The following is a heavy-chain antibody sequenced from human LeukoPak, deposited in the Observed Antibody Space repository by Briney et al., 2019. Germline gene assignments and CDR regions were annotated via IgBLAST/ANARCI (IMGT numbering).Heavy chain of an antibody. V-gene: IGHV1-2*06. CDR1: GYTFTGYY. CDR2: INPNAGGT. CDR3: ARVGDGLNDGFDI. D-gene: IGHD5-24*01. Sequence: ASVKVSCKASGYTFTGYYMNWVRQAPGQGLEWMGRINPNAGGTNYAQNFQGSVTMTRDTSITTVYMELSRLRSDDTAVYYCARVGDGLNDGFDIWGQGTMVTVSS. J-gene: IGHJ3*02.